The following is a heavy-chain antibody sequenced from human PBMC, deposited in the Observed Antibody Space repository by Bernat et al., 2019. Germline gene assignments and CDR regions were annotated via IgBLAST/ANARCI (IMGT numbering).Heavy chain of an antibody. Sequence: QLQLQESGPGLVKPSETLSLTCTVSGDSISSSTYYWGWIRQPPGKGLEWIGSVSNRESTYYNPSLKSRVTISVDTSKNQFSLKLNSVTAADTAVFYCARQRSGSYYMDAFDIWGQGTMVTVSS. D-gene: IGHD3-10*01. CDR1: GDSISSSTYY. J-gene: IGHJ3*02. V-gene: IGHV4-39*01. CDR2: VSNREST. CDR3: ARQRSGSYYMDAFDI.